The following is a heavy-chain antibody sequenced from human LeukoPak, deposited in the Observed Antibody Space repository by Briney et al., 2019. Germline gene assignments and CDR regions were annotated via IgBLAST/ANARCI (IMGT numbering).Heavy chain of an antibody. J-gene: IGHJ4*02. Sequence: ASVKVSCRASGYTITSYGISWVRQAPGQGLEWMGWISAYNGNTNYSKKLQGRVTMTTHTSTSTPYMELRSLRSDDTAVYYCARDLEMATIGFDYWGQGTLVTVSS. V-gene: IGHV1-18*01. CDR3: ARDLEMATIGFDY. CDR2: ISAYNGNT. D-gene: IGHD5-24*01. CDR1: GYTITSYG.